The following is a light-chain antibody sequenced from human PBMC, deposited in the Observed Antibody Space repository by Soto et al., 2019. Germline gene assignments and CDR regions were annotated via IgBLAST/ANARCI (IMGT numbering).Light chain of an antibody. CDR2: DVS. Sequence: HSALTQPASVSGSPGQSITISCTGTSSDVGGYNYVSWYQHHPGKAPKLMIYDVSNRPSGVSNRFSGSKSGNTASLTISGLQAEDEADYYCNSYTSTSTSYVFGTGTKVTVL. V-gene: IGLV2-14*03. CDR1: SSDVGGYNY. CDR3: NSYTSTSTSYV. J-gene: IGLJ1*01.